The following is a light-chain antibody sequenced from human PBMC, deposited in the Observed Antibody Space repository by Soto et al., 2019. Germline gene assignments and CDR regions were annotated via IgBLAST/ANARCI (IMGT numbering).Light chain of an antibody. Sequence: EIVLTQSPGTLSLSPGERATLSCRASQSLPSYLAWYQQKAGQAPRLLIYDASNRATGIPAWFSGSGSGTDFTLTISSLEPEDFAVYYCQQRSNWPVFGGATMVEIK. J-gene: IGKJ4*01. CDR3: QQRSNWPV. CDR2: DAS. CDR1: QSLPSY. V-gene: IGKV3-11*01.